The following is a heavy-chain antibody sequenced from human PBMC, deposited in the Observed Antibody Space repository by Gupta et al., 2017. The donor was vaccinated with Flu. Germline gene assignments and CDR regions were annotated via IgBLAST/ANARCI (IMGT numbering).Heavy chain of an antibody. CDR1: GFTFSRYG. Sequence: QVQLVESGGGVVQPGRSLRLSCAASGFTFSRYGMHWVRQAPGKGLEWVAVIWYDGSNKYYADSVKGRFTISRDNSKNTLYLQMNSLRAEDTAVYYCAREFSSWPARWFDPWGQGTLVTVSS. D-gene: IGHD6-13*01. V-gene: IGHV3-33*01. J-gene: IGHJ5*02. CDR2: IWYDGSNK. CDR3: AREFSSWPARWFDP.